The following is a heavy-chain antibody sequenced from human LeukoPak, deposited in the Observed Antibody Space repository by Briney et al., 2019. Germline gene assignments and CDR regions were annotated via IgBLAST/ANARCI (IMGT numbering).Heavy chain of an antibody. Sequence: SETLSLTCAVYGGSFSGYYWSWIRQPPGKGLEWIGEINYSGSTNYNPSLKSRVTISVDTSKNQFSLKLSSVTAADTAVYYCARGKCSSTSCYLGDLGFDYWGQGNLVTVSS. J-gene: IGHJ4*02. CDR1: GGSFSGYY. CDR3: ARGKCSSTSCYLGDLGFDY. CDR2: INYSGST. D-gene: IGHD2-2*01. V-gene: IGHV4-34*01.